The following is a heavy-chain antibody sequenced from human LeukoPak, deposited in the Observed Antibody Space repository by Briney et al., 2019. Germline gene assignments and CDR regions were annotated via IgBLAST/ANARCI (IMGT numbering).Heavy chain of an antibody. Sequence: PSETLSLTCTVSGGSISSYYWSWIRQPAGKGLEWIGRIYTSGSTNSNPSLKSRVTMSVDTSKNQFSLNLSSVTAANTPVYYCGREPYPPPPATYYYYGMDVWGQGTTVTVSS. CDR3: GREPYPPPPATYYYYGMDV. J-gene: IGHJ6*02. CDR2: IYTSGST. CDR1: GGSISSYY. V-gene: IGHV4-4*07. D-gene: IGHD5-12*01.